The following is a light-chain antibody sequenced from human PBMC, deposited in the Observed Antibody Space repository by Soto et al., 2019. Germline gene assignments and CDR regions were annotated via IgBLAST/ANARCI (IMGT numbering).Light chain of an antibody. CDR2: DVS. CDR3: QQYQTYSRT. J-gene: IGKJ1*01. Sequence: DIQMTQSPSTVSASVEDRITITCRASQSINTWLAWYRQRPGEAPQLLIYDVSTLAMGVPSRFSGSGSGTDFTLSISRLQPDDFATFYCQQYQTYSRTFGQGTKVEVK. CDR1: QSINTW. V-gene: IGKV1-5*01.